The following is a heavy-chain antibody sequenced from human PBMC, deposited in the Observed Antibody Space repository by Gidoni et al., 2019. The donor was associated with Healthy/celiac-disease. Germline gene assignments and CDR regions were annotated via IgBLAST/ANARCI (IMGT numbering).Heavy chain of an antibody. J-gene: IGHJ4*02. CDR3: ARGVRKNIVATPNYYFDY. V-gene: IGHV1-2*06. D-gene: IGHD5-12*01. CDR1: GYTFPCYY. CDR2: INPKSGGT. Sequence: QVQLTQSGAEAKKPAASVKVSCKASGYTFPCYYMHWVRQGPGQGLEWMGRINPKSGGTNYAQKFQGRVTMTRDTSISTAYMELSRLRSDDTAVYYCARGVRKNIVATPNYYFDYWGQGTLVTVSS.